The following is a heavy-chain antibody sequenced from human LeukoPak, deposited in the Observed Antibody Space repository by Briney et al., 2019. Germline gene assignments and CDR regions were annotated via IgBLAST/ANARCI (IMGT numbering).Heavy chain of an antibody. Sequence: GRSLRLSCAASGFTFSSYGMHWVRQAPGRGLEWVAVISYDGSNKYYADSVKGRFTISRDNSKNTLYLQMNSLRAEDTAVYYCAKSAATWDTYFDYWGQGTLVTVSS. CDR1: GFTFSSYG. V-gene: IGHV3-30*18. CDR3: AKSAATWDTYFDY. J-gene: IGHJ4*02. D-gene: IGHD2-2*01. CDR2: ISYDGSNK.